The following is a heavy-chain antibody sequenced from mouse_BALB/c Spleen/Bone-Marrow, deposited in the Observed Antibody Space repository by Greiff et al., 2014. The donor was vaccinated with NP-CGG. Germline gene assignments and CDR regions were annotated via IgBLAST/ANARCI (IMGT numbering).Heavy chain of an antibody. CDR2: IDPANGNT. CDR3: APYYYGRWFTY. CDR1: GFNTKDPY. V-gene: IGHV14-3*02. Sequence: VQLQQSGAELVKPGASVKLSCTASGFNTKDPYMHWVKQRPEQGLEWIGRIDPANGNTKYDPKFQGKATITADTSSNTAYLQLSSLTSEDTAVYYCAPYYYGRWFTYWGQGTLVTVSA. D-gene: IGHD1-1*01. J-gene: IGHJ3*01.